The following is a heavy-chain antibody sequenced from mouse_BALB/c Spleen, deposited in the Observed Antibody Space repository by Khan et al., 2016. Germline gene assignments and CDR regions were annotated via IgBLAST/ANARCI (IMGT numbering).Heavy chain of an antibody. CDR2: INPYNDGT. CDR1: GYTFTSYV. Sequence: VRLQQSGPELVKPGASVKMSCKASGYTFTSYVMHWVKQKPGQGLEWIGYINPYNDGTKYNEKFKGKATLTSDKSSSTAYMELSSLTSEDSAVYYCAREAYYGNYVWFAYWGQGTLVTVSA. CDR3: AREAYYGNYVWFAY. D-gene: IGHD2-10*01. V-gene: IGHV1S136*01. J-gene: IGHJ3*01.